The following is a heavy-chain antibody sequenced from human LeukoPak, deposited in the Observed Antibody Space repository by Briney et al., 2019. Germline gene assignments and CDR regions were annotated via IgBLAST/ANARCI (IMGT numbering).Heavy chain of an antibody. Sequence: ASVRVSCKTSGYTFTSSHAHRVRQAPGQGLEWMGLVNCGDGYTNYAQKLQGRVSVTADTSTSTLYMDLTSLTTEDTAIYYCARDRGGSYSIDYWGQGTLVTVSS. D-gene: IGHD1-26*01. V-gene: IGHV1-46*01. CDR2: VNCGDGYT. CDR3: ARDRGGSYSIDY. CDR1: GYTFTSSH. J-gene: IGHJ4*02.